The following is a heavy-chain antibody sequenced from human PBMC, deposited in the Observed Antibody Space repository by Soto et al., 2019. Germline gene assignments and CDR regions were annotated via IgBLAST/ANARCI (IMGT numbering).Heavy chain of an antibody. V-gene: IGHV3-23*01. CDR1: GVTCINYA. CDR2: ISGSGGRT. CDR3: AKPYYDGHRMSPYYFDY. J-gene: IGHJ4*02. Sequence: PGGSLRVSCAASGVTCINYAMGWLRQAPGLGLEWVSTISGSGGRTYYADSVKGQFTISRDNSKNTLYLQMNSLRAEDTAVYYCAKPYYDGHRMSPYYFDYWGQGTLVTVSS. D-gene: IGHD3-22*01.